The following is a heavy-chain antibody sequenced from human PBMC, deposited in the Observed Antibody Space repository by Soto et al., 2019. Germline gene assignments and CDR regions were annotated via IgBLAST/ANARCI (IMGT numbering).Heavy chain of an antibody. CDR1: GYTFTSYG. D-gene: IGHD6-13*01. Sequence: ASVKVSCKASGYTFTSYGISWVRQAPGQGLEWMGWISAYNGNTNYAQKLQGRVTMTTDTSTSTAYMELRSLRSDDTAVYYCARGDVSSSWYGPYYYGMDVWGQGTTVTVSS. CDR3: ARGDVSSSWYGPYYYGMDV. J-gene: IGHJ6*02. V-gene: IGHV1-18*04. CDR2: ISAYNGNT.